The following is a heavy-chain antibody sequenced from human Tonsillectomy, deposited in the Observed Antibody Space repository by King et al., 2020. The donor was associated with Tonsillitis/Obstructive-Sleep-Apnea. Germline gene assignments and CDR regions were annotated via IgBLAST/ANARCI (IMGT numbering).Heavy chain of an antibody. D-gene: IGHD2-2*01. V-gene: IGHV3-7*03. CDR2: IKQDGSEK. J-gene: IGHJ4*02. CDR3: ARGAEEMDGYIVVLPADFDY. Sequence: QLVQSGGGLVQPGGSLRLSCAASGFTFSSYWMSWVRQAPGKGLEWVANIKQDGSEKYYVDSVKGRFTISRDNAKNSLYLQLNSLRAEDTAVYYCARGAEEMDGYIVVLPADFDYWGQGTLVTVSS. CDR1: GFTFSSYW.